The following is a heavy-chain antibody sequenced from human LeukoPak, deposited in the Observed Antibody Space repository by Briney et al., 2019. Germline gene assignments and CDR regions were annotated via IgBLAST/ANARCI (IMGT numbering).Heavy chain of an antibody. CDR3: ARDRDYGGPRGGDAFDI. CDR2: ISSSSSYI. CDR1: GFTFSDYY. Sequence: GGSLRLSCAASGFTFSDYYMSWIRQAPGKGLEWVSSISSSSSYIYYADSVKGRFTISRGNAKNSLYLQMNSLRAEDTAVYYCARDRDYGGPRGGDAFDIWGQGTMVTVSS. V-gene: IGHV3-11*06. D-gene: IGHD4-23*01. J-gene: IGHJ3*02.